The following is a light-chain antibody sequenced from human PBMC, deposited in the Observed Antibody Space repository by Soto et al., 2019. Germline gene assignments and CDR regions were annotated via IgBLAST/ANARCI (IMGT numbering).Light chain of an antibody. J-gene: IGKJ1*01. V-gene: IGKV1-39*01. CDR3: QQSYSTPWM. Sequence: DIQMTQTPSSLSASVGDRVTITCRASQSISSYLNWYQQKPGKAPKLLIYAASSLQSGVPSRFSGSGSGTDFTLTISSLQPEEFATYYCQQSYSTPWMFGQGTKVEIK. CDR2: AAS. CDR1: QSISSY.